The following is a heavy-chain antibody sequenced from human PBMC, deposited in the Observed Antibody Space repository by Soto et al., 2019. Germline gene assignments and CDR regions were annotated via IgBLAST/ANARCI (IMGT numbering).Heavy chain of an antibody. CDR3: ARVGGYCTNGVCYTAFDY. CDR2: INPNSGGT. V-gene: IGHV1-2*02. D-gene: IGHD2-8*01. J-gene: IGHJ4*02. CDR1: GYTFTGYY. Sequence: QVQLVQSGAEVKKPGASVKVSCKASGYTFTGYYMHWVRQAPGQGLEWMGWINPNSGGTNYAQKLQDRVTMTRDTSISTAYMELSRLRSDDTAVYYCARVGGYCTNGVCYTAFDYWGQGTLVTVSS.